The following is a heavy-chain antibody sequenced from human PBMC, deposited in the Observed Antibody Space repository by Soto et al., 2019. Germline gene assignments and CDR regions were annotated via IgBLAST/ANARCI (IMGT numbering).Heavy chain of an antibody. Sequence: QVQLVESGGGVVQPGRSLSLSCAASGFSFSSYSMNWVRQAPGKGLEWVALISYDGGNKYYPDSVKGRFTISRDISKNTLYLQVNSLRVEDTAVYYCARDLTGRGRLWSPIDYWGQGTLVTVSS. V-gene: IGHV3-30-3*01. CDR2: ISYDGGNK. CDR3: ARDLTGRGRLWSPIDY. D-gene: IGHD5-18*01. J-gene: IGHJ4*02. CDR1: GFSFSSYS.